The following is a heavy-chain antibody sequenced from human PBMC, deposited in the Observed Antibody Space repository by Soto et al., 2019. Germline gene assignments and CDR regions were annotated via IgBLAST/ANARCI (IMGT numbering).Heavy chain of an antibody. J-gene: IGHJ5*01. D-gene: IGHD3-22*01. CDR2: INQDGSDK. CDR1: GFSFSSYW. Sequence: GGSLRLSCAASGFSFSSYWMTWVRHAPGKGLEWVGNINQDGSDKYYVDSVTGRITISRDNAKNSLHLQMNSPRAEDTAVYYCAGSHSEISGYITSWGQGTLVTVSS. V-gene: IGHV3-7*01. CDR3: AGSHSEISGYITS.